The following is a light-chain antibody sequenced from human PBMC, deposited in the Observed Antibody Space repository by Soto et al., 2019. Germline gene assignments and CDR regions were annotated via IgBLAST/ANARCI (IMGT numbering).Light chain of an antibody. V-gene: IGKV1-5*03. CDR3: QQYNSYSPLT. CDR2: RAS. J-gene: IGKJ4*01. Sequence: DIPMTQSPSTLSASVGERVTITCRASQSISSWLAWYQQKPGKAPKLLIYRASNLESGVPSRFSGSGSGTEFTLTIISLQPDDFATYYCQQYNSYSPLTFGGGTKVEIK. CDR1: QSISSW.